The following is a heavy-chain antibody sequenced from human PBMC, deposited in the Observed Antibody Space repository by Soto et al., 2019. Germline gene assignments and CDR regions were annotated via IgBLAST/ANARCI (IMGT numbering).Heavy chain of an antibody. CDR2: IVSSGAM. CDR3: VGARYGGVGATYSES. D-gene: IGHD1-26*01. J-gene: IGHJ4*02. Sequence: SETLSLTCSVSGASVRSSRFYWGWIRQTPGKGLEWIGSIVSSGAMHPNPSLRSRITVTVETSKKQFSLNLSSVTAADTAVYYCVGARYGGVGATYSESWGQGALVTVSS. CDR1: GASVRSSRFY. V-gene: IGHV4-39*07.